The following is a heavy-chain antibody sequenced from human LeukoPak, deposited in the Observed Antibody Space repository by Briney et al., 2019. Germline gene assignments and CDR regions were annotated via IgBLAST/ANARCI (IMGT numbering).Heavy chain of an antibody. CDR2: INTDESST. J-gene: IGHJ4*02. Sequence: QTGGSLRLSCAASGFTFSSYWMHWVRQAPGKGLGWVSRINTDESSTSYADSVKGRFTISRDNAKNTLYLQMNSLRAEDTAVYYCASGGPISYFDYWGQGTLVTVSS. V-gene: IGHV3-74*01. CDR1: GFTFSSYW. CDR3: ASGGPISYFDY. D-gene: IGHD2-15*01.